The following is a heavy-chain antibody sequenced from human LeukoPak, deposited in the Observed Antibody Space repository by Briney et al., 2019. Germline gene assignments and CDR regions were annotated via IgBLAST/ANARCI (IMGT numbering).Heavy chain of an antibody. CDR1: GYTFTSYD. J-gene: IGHJ5*02. CDR3: ARGRRYCSSTSCYGTRNWFDP. Sequence: ASVKVSCKASGYTFTSYDINWVRQATGQGLEGMGWMNPNSGNTGYAQKFQGRVTMTRNTSISTAYMELSSLRSEDTAVYYCARGRRYCSSTSCYGTRNWFDPWGQGTLVTVSS. CDR2: MNPNSGNT. V-gene: IGHV1-8*01. D-gene: IGHD2-2*01.